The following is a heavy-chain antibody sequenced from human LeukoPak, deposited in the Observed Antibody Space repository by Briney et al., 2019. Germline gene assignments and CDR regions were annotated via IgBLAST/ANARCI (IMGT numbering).Heavy chain of an antibody. Sequence: ASVKVSCKASGYTFTSYYMHWVRQAPGQGLEWMGIINPSGGSTSYAQKFQGRVNMTRDMSNSTVYMELSSLRSEDTAVYYCARASRALEDHSITIFTLDYWGQGTLVTVSS. J-gene: IGHJ4*02. V-gene: IGHV1-46*01. CDR1: GYTFTSYY. CDR2: INPSGGST. CDR3: ARASRALEDHSITIFTLDY. D-gene: IGHD3-3*01.